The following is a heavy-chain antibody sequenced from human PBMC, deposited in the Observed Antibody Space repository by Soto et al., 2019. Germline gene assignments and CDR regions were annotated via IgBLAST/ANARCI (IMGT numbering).Heavy chain of an antibody. V-gene: IGHV3-74*01. D-gene: IGHD3-16*01. CDR1: GFTFSSYW. J-gene: IGHJ4*02. CDR3: ARGGRGGFDY. Sequence: EVQLVESGGGLVQPGGSLRLSCAASGFTFSSYWMRWVRQAPGKGLVWVSRINIDGSTTNYADSVKGRFTISRDNAKNTLYLQMNRRRAEDTAVYYCARGGRGGFDYWGQGSLVTVSS. CDR2: INIDGSTT.